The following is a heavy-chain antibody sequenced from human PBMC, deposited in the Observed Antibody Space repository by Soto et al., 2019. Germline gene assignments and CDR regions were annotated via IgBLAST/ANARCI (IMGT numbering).Heavy chain of an antibody. D-gene: IGHD1-7*01. CDR3: ATVELELRNYYYYMDV. J-gene: IGHJ6*03. CDR1: GYTLTELS. V-gene: IGHV1-24*01. Sequence: ASVKVSCKVSGYTLTELSMHWVRQAPGKGLEWMGGFDPEDGETIYAQKFQGRVTMTEDTSTDTAYMELSSLRSEDTAVYYCATVELELRNYYYYMDVWGKGTTVTVSS. CDR2: FDPEDGET.